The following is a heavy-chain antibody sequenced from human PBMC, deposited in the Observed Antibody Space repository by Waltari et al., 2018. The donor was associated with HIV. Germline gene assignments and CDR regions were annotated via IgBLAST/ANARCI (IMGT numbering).Heavy chain of an antibody. CDR2: IYYGGST. CDR3: ARGLEYDFWSNYHNTFES. CDR1: GGSVSSGSYY. J-gene: IGHJ5*01. Sequence: QMQLQESGPGLVKPSETLSLTCAVSGGSVSSGSYYWSWFRQPPGKGLEWIGYIYYGGSTNYNPSLKSRVIISIDTSKNQFSLKLNSVTAADTAVYYCARGLEYDFWSNYHNTFESWGQGTLVTVSS. V-gene: IGHV4-61*01. D-gene: IGHD3-3*01.